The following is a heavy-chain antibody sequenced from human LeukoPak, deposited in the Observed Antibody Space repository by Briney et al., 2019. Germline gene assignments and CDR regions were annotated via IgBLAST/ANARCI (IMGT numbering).Heavy chain of an antibody. CDR2: IYYSGST. J-gene: IGHJ2*01. D-gene: IGHD3-22*01. Sequence: SETLSVICTVSGGSISSYYWSWIRQPPGKGLEWIGYIYYSGSTNYNPSLKSRVTISVDTSKNQFSLKLSSVTAADTAVYYCARAVKGLYWYFDLWGRGTLVTVSS. CDR3: ARAVKGLYWYFDL. CDR1: GGSISSYY. V-gene: IGHV4-59*01.